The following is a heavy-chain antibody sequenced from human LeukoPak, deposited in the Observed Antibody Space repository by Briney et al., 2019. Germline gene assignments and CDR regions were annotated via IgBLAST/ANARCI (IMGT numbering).Heavy chain of an antibody. J-gene: IGHJ5*02. Sequence: ASVKVSFTASGYTFTSYVMHWVRQAPGQRLEWMGWIDAGNGNTKYSQEFQGRVTITRDTSASTAYMELSSLRSEDMAVYYCARGLPSLANWFDPWGQGTLVTVSS. CDR1: GYTFTSYV. CDR3: ARGLPSLANWFDP. V-gene: IGHV1-3*03. CDR2: IDAGNGNT. D-gene: IGHD3-16*01.